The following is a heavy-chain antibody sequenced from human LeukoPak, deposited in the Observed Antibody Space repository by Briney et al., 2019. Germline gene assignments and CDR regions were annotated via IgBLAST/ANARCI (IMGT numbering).Heavy chain of an antibody. CDR1: GFTVSSYW. J-gene: IGHJ5*02. D-gene: IGHD2-2*02. Sequence: GGSLRLSCAASGFTVSSYWISWVRQAPGKGLEWVANIKQDGSEKYYVDSVKGRFTISRDNAKNSLYLQMNSLRAEDTAVYYCARGRYCSSTSCYTRNNWFDPWGQGTLVTVSS. CDR2: IKQDGSEK. V-gene: IGHV3-7*01. CDR3: ARGRYCSSTSCYTRNNWFDP.